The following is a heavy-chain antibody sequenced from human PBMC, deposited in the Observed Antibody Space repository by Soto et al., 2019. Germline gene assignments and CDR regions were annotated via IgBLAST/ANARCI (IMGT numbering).Heavy chain of an antibody. CDR3: ATGGRQWLVTSDFNY. CDR1: GFTFSDYA. V-gene: IGHV3-30*03. CDR2: VSHDGRNT. Sequence: VQLVESGGGVVQPGRSLRLSCAASGFTFSDYAMHWVRQAPGKGLEWVAVVSHDGRNTHYADSVKGRFTISRDSSKKTVSMEMTSMRDEDTAVYSCATGGRQWLVTSDFNYWGQGALVTVSS. J-gene: IGHJ4*02. D-gene: IGHD6-19*01.